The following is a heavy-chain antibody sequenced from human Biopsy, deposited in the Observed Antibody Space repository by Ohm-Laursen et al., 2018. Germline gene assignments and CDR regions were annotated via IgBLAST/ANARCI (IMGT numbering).Heavy chain of an antibody. CDR3: ATKLTGYFHH. CDR1: GGTFSNYG. D-gene: IGHD3-9*01. Sequence: SVKVSCKAPGGTFSNYGVNWVRQAPGQGLEWLGGNIPILGTGNYAQKFQDRVTVAADTSTSTATMELRSLQSGDTAVYYCATKLTGYFHHWGQGTLVIVSS. CDR2: NIPILGTG. V-gene: IGHV1-69*06. J-gene: IGHJ1*01.